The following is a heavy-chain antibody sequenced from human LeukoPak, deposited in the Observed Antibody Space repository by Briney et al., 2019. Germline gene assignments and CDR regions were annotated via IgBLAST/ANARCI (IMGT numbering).Heavy chain of an antibody. D-gene: IGHD1-26*01. Sequence: GGSLRLSCAASGFTLNSYWMHWVRQAPGKGLVWVSRISSDESSTIHADSVKGRFTISRDNAKNTLYLQMNSLRGEDTAVYYCAREREAPGTYFMYVWGKGTTVTVSS. J-gene: IGHJ6*03. CDR2: ISSDESST. CDR1: GFTLNSYW. V-gene: IGHV3-74*01. CDR3: AREREAPGTYFMYV.